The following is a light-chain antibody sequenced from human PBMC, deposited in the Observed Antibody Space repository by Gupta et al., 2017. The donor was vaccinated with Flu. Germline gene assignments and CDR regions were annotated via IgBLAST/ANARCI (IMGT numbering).Light chain of an antibody. CDR2: WAS. CDR3: QQDYSSRT. Sequence: DIVMTQSPGSLAVPLGERATVNCKSSQSILSTSNNKNYLAWYQQRPGQPPKLLIYWASTREYGVPDRFRGRGFVKDFTLTSNSRQAEDVAVYYGQQDYSSRTFGHGTKVDVK. J-gene: IGKJ3*01. CDR1: QSILSTSNNKNY. V-gene: IGKV4-1*01.